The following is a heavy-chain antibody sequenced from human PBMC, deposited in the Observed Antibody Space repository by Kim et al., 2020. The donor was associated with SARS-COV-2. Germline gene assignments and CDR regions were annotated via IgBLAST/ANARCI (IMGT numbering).Heavy chain of an antibody. J-gene: IGHJ4*02. D-gene: IGHD5-12*01. CDR3: AKDYGYNMDY. CDR2: GTT. V-gene: IGHV1-18*01. Sequence: GTTSYATKLQGRVTRNTDTSNNTADMELRSLRPDDTAVYYCAKDYGYNMDYWGQGTLVTVSS.